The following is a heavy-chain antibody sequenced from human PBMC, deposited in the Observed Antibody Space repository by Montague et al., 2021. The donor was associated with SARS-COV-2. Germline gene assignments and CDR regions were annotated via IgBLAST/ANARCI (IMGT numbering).Heavy chain of an antibody. CDR1: GGSFSGYS. CDR2: INHSGST. D-gene: IGHD5-18*01. CDR3: ARGGGYCYGALDY. Sequence: SETLSLTCVVYGGSFSGYSWSWIRQPPGKGLEWIGEINHSGSTNYNPSLKSRVTISVDTSKKQFSLRLNSVTAADTAVYYCARGGGYCYGALDYWGQGTLVTVSS. J-gene: IGHJ4*02. V-gene: IGHV4-34*01.